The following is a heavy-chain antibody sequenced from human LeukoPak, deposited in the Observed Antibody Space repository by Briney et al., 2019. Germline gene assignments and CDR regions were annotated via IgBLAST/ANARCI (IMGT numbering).Heavy chain of an antibody. CDR2: IYYSGST. CDR1: GGSISSSSYY. J-gene: IGHJ4*02. V-gene: IGHV4-39*01. Sequence: SETLSLTCTVSGGSISSSSYYWGWIRQPPGKGLEWIGSIYYSGSTYYNPSLKSRVTISVDTSKNQFSLKLSSVTAADTAVYYCASVYDILTGYQIRRWGQGTLVTVSS. CDR3: ASVYDILTGYQIRR. D-gene: IGHD3-9*01.